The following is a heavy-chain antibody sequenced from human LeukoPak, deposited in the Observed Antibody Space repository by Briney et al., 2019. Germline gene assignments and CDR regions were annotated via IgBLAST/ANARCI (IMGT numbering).Heavy chain of an antibody. Sequence: PGGSLRLSCAASGVAFSNYAMSWVRQAPGMGLEWVAAISKTGDGTYYAGSMKGRFTISRDNAKNMLYLQTHSLRAEDTAIYYCAKDIAQGYTFGSIEQDYWGQGTLVTVSS. CDR1: GVAFSNYA. J-gene: IGHJ4*02. CDR3: AKDIAQGYTFGSIEQDY. V-gene: IGHV3-23*01. CDR2: ISKTGDGT. D-gene: IGHD5-18*01.